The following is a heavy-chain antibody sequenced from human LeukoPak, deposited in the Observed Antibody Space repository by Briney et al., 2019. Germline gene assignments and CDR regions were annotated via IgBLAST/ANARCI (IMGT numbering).Heavy chain of an antibody. CDR2: ISGSGGST. V-gene: IGHV3-23*01. CDR3: AKDSSVWFGELDYYYYYYMDV. CDR1: GFTFSSYA. D-gene: IGHD3-10*01. Sequence: GGSLRLSCAASGFTFSSYAMSWVRQAPGKGLEWVSAISGSGGSTYYADSVKGRFTISRDNSKNTLYLQMNSLRAEDTAVYYCAKDSSVWFGELDYYYYYYMDVWGKGTTVTVSS. J-gene: IGHJ6*03.